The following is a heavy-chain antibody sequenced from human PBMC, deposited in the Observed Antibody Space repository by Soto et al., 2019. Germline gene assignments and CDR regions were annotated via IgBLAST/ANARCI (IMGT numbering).Heavy chain of an antibody. Sequence: SETLSLTCTFSVVSISSYYWSCIRHPPGKGLEWIGYIYYSGSTNYNPSLKSRVTISVDTSKNQFSLKLSSVTAADTAVYYCARAGIYCITMVRGGGWFDPLRQGTLVNLSS. V-gene: IGHV4-59*01. CDR3: ARAGIYCITMVRGGGWFDP. D-gene: IGHD3-10*01. J-gene: IGHJ5*02. CDR2: IYYSGST. CDR1: VVSISSYY.